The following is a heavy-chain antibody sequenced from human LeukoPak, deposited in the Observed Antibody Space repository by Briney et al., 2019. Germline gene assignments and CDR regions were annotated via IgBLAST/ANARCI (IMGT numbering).Heavy chain of an antibody. CDR1: GGSISSYY. CDR3: ARVNYGDYFDY. CDR2: IHYSGST. Sequence: SETLSLTCTVSGGSISSYYWSWIRQSPGKGLEWIGYIHYSGSTNYNPSLKSRVTMSVDTSKNQFSLKLSSVTAADTAVYYCARVNYGDYFDYWGQGTLVTVPS. D-gene: IGHD4-17*01. V-gene: IGHV4-59*12. J-gene: IGHJ4*02.